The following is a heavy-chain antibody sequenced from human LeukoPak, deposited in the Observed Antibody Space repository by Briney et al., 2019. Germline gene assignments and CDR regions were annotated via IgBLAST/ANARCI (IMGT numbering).Heavy chain of an antibody. J-gene: IGHJ5*02. Sequence: SETLSLTCTVSGGSISSYYWGWIRQPPGKGLEWIGYMYNSGSTNYNPSLKSRVTISVDTSKNQFSLKLSSVTAADTAVYYCARRYCGGGSCYSAFDQWGQGTLVTVSS. V-gene: IGHV4-59*01. CDR3: ARRYCGGGSCYSAFDQ. D-gene: IGHD2-15*01. CDR1: GGSISSYY. CDR2: MYNSGST.